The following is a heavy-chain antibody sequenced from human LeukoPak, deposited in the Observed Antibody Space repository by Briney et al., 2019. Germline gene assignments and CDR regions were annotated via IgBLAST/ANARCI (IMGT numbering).Heavy chain of an antibody. CDR2: IYHSGST. D-gene: IGHD5-18*01. Sequence: PSQTLSLTCTVSGGSISSGGYYWSWIRQPPGKGLEWIGYIYHSGSTYYNPSLKSRVTISVDRSKNQFSLKLSSVTAADTAVYYCATQIGGYSYRMWGQGTLVTVSS. J-gene: IGHJ4*02. CDR3: ATQIGGYSYRM. V-gene: IGHV4-30-2*01. CDR1: GGSISSGGYY.